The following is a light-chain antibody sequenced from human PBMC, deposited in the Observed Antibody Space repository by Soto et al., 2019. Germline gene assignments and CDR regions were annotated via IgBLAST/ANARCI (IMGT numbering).Light chain of an antibody. CDR2: DAT. CDR3: QQRHSYPIT. V-gene: IGKV1-5*01. CDR1: QTIDSW. J-gene: IGKJ5*01. Sequence: DLQMTQSPSTLSGSVGDSVTITCRASQTIDSWVAWYQQKTGKAPKLLVYDATSLESGVSSRFSGSGSGTEFTLTISSLQPEDFATYYCQQRHSYPITFGQGTRLEIK.